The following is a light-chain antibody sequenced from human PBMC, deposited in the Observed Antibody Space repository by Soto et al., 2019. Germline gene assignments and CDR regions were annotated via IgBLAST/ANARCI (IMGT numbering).Light chain of an antibody. Sequence: EIVMTQSPATLSVSPGETATLSCRASQSVSSYLAWYQQKPGQAPRLLIYGASTRATGIPARFSGSGSGTEFTLTISDLQSEDFAVYSCQQYNDWPLFTFGQGTRLEIK. V-gene: IGKV3-15*01. CDR3: QQYNDWPLFT. CDR1: QSVSSY. CDR2: GAS. J-gene: IGKJ5*01.